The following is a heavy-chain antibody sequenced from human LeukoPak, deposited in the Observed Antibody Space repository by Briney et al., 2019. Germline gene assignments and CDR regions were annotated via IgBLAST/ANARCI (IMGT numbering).Heavy chain of an antibody. V-gene: IGHV4-39*07. Sequence: SETLSLTCTVSGGSISSSSYYWGWIRQPPGKGLEWIGSIYYSGSTYYNPSLKSRVTISVDTSKNQFSLKLSSVTAADTAVHYCARDVRRVVPALNWFDPWGQGTLVTVSS. CDR3: ARDVRRVVPALNWFDP. D-gene: IGHD2-2*01. CDR2: IYYSGST. J-gene: IGHJ5*02. CDR1: GGSISSSSYY.